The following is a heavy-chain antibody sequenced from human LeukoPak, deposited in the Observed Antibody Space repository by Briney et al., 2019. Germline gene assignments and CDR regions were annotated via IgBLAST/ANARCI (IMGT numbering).Heavy chain of an antibody. CDR2: IRTTAEGAKYA. J-gene: IGHJ4*02. D-gene: IGHD3-9*01. Sequence: GGSLRLSCVTSGFSFTDYPMNWVRQAPGKGLEWISNIRTTAEGAKYAYYADSVKGRVTISRDDGKNTLYLHMNSLRDDDTAVYYCATGLRYAFDYWGQGILVTVSS. CDR3: ATGLRYAFDY. V-gene: IGHV3-48*02. CDR1: GFSFTDYP.